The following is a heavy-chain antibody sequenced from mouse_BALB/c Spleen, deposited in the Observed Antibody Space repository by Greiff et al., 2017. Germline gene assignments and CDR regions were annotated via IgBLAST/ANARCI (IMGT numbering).Heavy chain of an antibody. CDR2: IWAGGST. CDR3: ARANWDGRDYVDY. Sequence: QVQLKESGPGLVAPSQSLSFTCTVSGFSLTSYGVHWVRQPPGKGLEWLGVIWAGGSTNYNSALMSRLSISKDNSKGQVFLKMNSLQTDDTAMYYCARANWDGRDYVDYWGQGTTRTVSS. D-gene: IGHD4-1*01. J-gene: IGHJ2*01. V-gene: IGHV2-9*02. CDR1: GFSLTSYG.